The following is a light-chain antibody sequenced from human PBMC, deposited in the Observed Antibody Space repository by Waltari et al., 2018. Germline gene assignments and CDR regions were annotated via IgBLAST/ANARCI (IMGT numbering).Light chain of an antibody. CDR1: QDISNY. V-gene: IGKV1-33*01. CDR3: QQYDNLPLT. CDR2: DAS. Sequence: DIQMTQSPYSLSASVGDRVTITCQASQDISNYLNWYQQKPGKAPKLLIYDASNLETGVPSRFSGSGSGTDFTFTISSLQPEDIATYYCQQYDNLPLTFGGGTKVGIK. J-gene: IGKJ4*01.